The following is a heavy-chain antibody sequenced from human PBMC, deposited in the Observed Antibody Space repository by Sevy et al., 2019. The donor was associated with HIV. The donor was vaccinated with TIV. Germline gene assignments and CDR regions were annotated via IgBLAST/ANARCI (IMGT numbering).Heavy chain of an antibody. CDR1: GVTFSNYG. J-gene: IGHJ4*02. CDR2: ISYDGSIK. CDR3: AKAHGRLLELDY. D-gene: IGHD1-7*01. V-gene: IGHV3-30*18. Sequence: GGSLRLSCAASGVTFSNYGMHWVRQAPGKGLEWVAVISYDGSIKYYADSVRGRFTISRDNSKNTLYLQMNSLRPEDTTMYFCAKAHGRLLELDYWGQGTLVTVSS.